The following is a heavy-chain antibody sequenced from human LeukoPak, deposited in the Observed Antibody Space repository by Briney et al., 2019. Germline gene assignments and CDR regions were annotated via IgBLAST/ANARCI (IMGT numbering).Heavy chain of an antibody. D-gene: IGHD3-10*01. Sequence: PSETLSLTCTVSGGSISSYYWSWIRQPPGKGLEWIGSIYHSGSTYYNPSLKSRVTISVDTSKNQFSLKLSSVTAADTAVYYCARRTGWFGESLHAFDIWGQGTMVTVSS. V-gene: IGHV4-59*08. CDR1: GGSISSYY. CDR3: ARRTGWFGESLHAFDI. J-gene: IGHJ3*02. CDR2: IYHSGST.